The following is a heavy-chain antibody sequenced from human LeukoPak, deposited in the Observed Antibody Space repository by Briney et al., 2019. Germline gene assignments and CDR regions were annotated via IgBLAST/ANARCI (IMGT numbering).Heavy chain of an antibody. CDR3: ARGGGGYDFWSGYHPGWFDP. J-gene: IGHJ5*02. Sequence: PEGSLRLSCAASGFTFSSYWMSWVRQAPGKGLEWVANIKQDGSEKYYVDSVKGRFTISRDNAKNSLYLQMNSLRAEDTAVYYCARGGGGYDFWSGYHPGWFDPWGQGTLVTVSS. CDR1: GFTFSSYW. V-gene: IGHV3-7*05. CDR2: IKQDGSEK. D-gene: IGHD3-3*01.